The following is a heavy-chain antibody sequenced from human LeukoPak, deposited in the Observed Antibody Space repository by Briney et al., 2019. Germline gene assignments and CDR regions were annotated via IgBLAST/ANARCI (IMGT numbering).Heavy chain of an antibody. CDR1: GFTFSSYW. D-gene: IGHD6-6*01. J-gene: IGHJ4*02. V-gene: IGHV3-74*01. Sequence: GGSLRLSCAASGFTFSSYWMHWVRQAPGKGLAWVSRINSDGGSTSYADSVKGRFTISRDNAKNTLYLQMNSLRAEDTAVYYCTCIAARRGVDYWGQGTLVTVSS. CDR3: TCIAARRGVDY. CDR2: INSDGGST.